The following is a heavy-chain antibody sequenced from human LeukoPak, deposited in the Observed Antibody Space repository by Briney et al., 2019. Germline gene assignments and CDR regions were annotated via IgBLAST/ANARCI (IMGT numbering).Heavy chain of an antibody. V-gene: IGHV3-48*03. D-gene: IGHD1-26*01. CDR1: GFTFSAYD. Sequence: GGSLRLSCAASGFTFSAYDMNWVCQAPGKGLEWVSYISSSGSTTYYADSVKGRFTISRDNAKNSVYLQMNSLRVEDTAVYYCARDRTGGGWECRPYFFDYWGQGTLVTVSS. J-gene: IGHJ4*02. CDR2: ISSSGSTT. CDR3: ARDRTGGGWECRPYFFDY.